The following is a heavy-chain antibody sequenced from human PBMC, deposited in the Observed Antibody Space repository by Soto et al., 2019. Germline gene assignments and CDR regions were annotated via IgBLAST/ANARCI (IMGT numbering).Heavy chain of an antibody. Sequence: QITLKESGPTLVKPTQTLTLTCTFSGFSLSTSGVGVGWIRQPPGKALEWLALIYWDNDKRYSPSLKSRLTITKHTSKNQLVLTMTNMDPVDTATYYCAHSPGYSYASHWGQGTLVTVSS. V-gene: IGHV2-5*02. D-gene: IGHD5-18*01. CDR3: AHSPGYSYASH. CDR1: GFSLSTSGVG. CDR2: IYWDNDK. J-gene: IGHJ4*02.